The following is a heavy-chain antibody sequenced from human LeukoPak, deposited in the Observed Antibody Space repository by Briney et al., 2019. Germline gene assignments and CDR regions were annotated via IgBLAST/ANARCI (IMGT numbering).Heavy chain of an antibody. J-gene: IGHJ6*03. Sequence: GGSLRLSCEVSGFIFSHHSMSWVRQAPGKGLEWVAKIKEDGTEKYYVGSVEGRFTISRDNARNTLFLQMNSLRVEDTAVYFCARESGDYGSADMPGYYYYMDVWAKGTTVIVSS. D-gene: IGHD3-10*01. V-gene: IGHV3-7*01. CDR3: ARESGDYGSADMPGYYYYMDV. CDR1: GFIFSHHS. CDR2: IKEDGTEK.